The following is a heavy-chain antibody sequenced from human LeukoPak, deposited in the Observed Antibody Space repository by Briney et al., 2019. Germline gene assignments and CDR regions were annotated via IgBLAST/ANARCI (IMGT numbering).Heavy chain of an antibody. D-gene: IGHD3-22*01. CDR2: NK. CDR3: VKDRMRYYDSGGYYDLYGMDV. J-gene: IGHJ6*02. Sequence: GGSLRLSCAASRFTFSSYGMHWVRQAPGKGLEWVAVNKYYADSVKGRFTISRDNSKNTLYLQMNSLRAEDTAVCYRVKDRMRYYDSGGYYDLYGMDVWGQGTTVTVSS. V-gene: IGHV3-30*18. CDR1: RFTFSSYG.